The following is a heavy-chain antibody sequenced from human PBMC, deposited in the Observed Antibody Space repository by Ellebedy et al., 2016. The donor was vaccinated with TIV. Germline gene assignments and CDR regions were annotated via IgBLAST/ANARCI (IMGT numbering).Heavy chain of an antibody. CDR3: ARVLGRFAGSGWAFDI. CDR2: IYYSGST. V-gene: IGHV4-59*01. CDR1: GGSISSYY. Sequence: SETLSLTCTVSGGSISSYYWSWIRQPPGKGLEWIGYIYYSGSTNYNPSLKSRVTISVDTSKNQFSLKLSSVTAADTAVYYCARVLGRFAGSGWAFDIWGQGTMVTVSS. D-gene: IGHD3-10*01. J-gene: IGHJ3*02.